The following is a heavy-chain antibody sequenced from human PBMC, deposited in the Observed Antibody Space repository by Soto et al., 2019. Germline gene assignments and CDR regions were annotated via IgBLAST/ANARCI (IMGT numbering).Heavy chain of an antibody. J-gene: IGHJ6*02. Sequence: EVQLVESGGGLVQPGGSLRLSCEASGFTFRNYDMHWVRQGTGKGLEWVSGISAAGDPDYADSVEGRFTISREKAQSSSFLQMNSLRVGDTAVYYCARTDREFSGLDVWGPGTTVIVSS. V-gene: IGHV3-13*05. CDR1: GFTFRNYD. CDR3: ARTDREFSGLDV. CDR2: ISAAGDP. D-gene: IGHD3-10*01.